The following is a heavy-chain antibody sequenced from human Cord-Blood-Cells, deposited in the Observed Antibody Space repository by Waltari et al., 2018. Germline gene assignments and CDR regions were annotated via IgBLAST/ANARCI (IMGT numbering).Heavy chain of an antibody. J-gene: IGHJ4*02. CDR2: INHSGST. CDR1: GGSFSGYY. CDR3: ARGRFIGYYYGSGSIPFDY. D-gene: IGHD3-10*01. V-gene: IGHV4-34*01. Sequence: QVQLQQWGAGLLKPSETLSLTCAVHGGSFSGYYWSWIRQPPGKGLGGIGEINHSGSTNYNPSLKSRVTISVDTSKNQFSLKLSSVTAADTAVYYCARGRFIGYYYGSGSIPFDYWGQGTLVTVSS.